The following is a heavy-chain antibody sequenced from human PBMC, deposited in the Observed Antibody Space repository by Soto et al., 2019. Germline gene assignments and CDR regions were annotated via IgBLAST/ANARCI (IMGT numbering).Heavy chain of an antibody. Sequence: GASVKVSCKASGGTFSSFTINWVPQAPGQGLEWMGRIIPILGIANYAQKFQGRVTITADKSTSTAYMELSSLRSEDTAVYYCARVHPGIAVAGAPGDAFDIWGQGTMVTVSS. J-gene: IGHJ3*02. CDR1: GGTFSSFT. V-gene: IGHV1-69*02. CDR3: ARVHPGIAVAGAPGDAFDI. CDR2: IIPILGIA. D-gene: IGHD6-19*01.